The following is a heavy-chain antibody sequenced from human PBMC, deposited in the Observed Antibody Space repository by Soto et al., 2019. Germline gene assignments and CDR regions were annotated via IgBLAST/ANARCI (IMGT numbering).Heavy chain of an antibody. Sequence: LSLTCTVSGGSISSYYWSWIRQPPGKGLEWIGYIYYSGSTNYNPSLKSRVTISVDTSKNQFSLKLSSVTAADTAVYYCARVVWGDYGSGSYRLYYYGMDVWGQGTTVTVSS. J-gene: IGHJ6*02. D-gene: IGHD3-10*01. V-gene: IGHV4-59*01. CDR2: IYYSGST. CDR3: ARVVWGDYGSGSYRLYYYGMDV. CDR1: GGSISSYY.